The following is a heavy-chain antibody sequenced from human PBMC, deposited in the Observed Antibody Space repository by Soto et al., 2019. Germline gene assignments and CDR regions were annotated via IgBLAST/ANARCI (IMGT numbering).Heavy chain of an antibody. D-gene: IGHD1-1*01. CDR1: GFTFSTYS. Sequence: GGSLRLSCAASGFTFSTYSMNWVRQAPGKGLEWVSSISSSSSYIYYADSLNGRFTISRDNDKNSLYLQMNSRRAEDTAVYYGARVVNWKDAVDLWGQGTLVTVSS. J-gene: IGHJ5*02. V-gene: IGHV3-21*01. CDR2: ISSSSSYI. CDR3: ARVVNWKDAVDL.